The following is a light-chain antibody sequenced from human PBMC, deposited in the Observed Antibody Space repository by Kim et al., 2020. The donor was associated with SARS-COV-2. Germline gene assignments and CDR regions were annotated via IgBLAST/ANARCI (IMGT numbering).Light chain of an antibody. CDR1: QSLRSY. V-gene: IGKV3-11*01. CDR3: QQRSDWPPRYT. Sequence: ENVLSQSPATLSLSPGERATLSCRASQSLRSYLAWYQHRPGQAPRLLIYEASNRATGIPTRFSGSGSGTDFTLTISSVEAEDVAVYYCQQRSDWPPRYTFGQGTKLEIK. J-gene: IGKJ2*01. CDR2: EAS.